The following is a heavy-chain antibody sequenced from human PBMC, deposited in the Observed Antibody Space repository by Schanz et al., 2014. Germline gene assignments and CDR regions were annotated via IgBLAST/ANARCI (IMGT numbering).Heavy chain of an antibody. D-gene: IGHD3-22*01. CDR2: INQSGTT. V-gene: IGHV4-34*02. Sequence: QVQLQQWGAGLLKPSETLSLTCAVYGGSFSSNYWSWIRQPPGKGLEWIGEINQSGTTNYNPSLKSQVTMSVDTSKIQSSLKLRFVTAADTAVYYCARGTRERLLLRSWQFAFDSWGQGTMVTVAS. CDR1: GGSFSSNY. CDR3: ARGTRERLLLRSWQFAFDS. J-gene: IGHJ3*02.